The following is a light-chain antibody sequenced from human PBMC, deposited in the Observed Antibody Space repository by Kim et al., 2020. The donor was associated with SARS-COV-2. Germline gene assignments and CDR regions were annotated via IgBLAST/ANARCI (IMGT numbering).Light chain of an antibody. CDR1: QSVSNYY. CDR3: KQCGRSPWT. V-gene: IGKV3-20*01. J-gene: IGKJ1*01. CDR2: GAS. Sequence: EIVLTQSPGTLSLSPGERATLSCRASQSVSNYYLAWYQQKPGQAPRLLIYGASGRATGIPDRFSGSGSGTDFTLTISRLEPEDFAVFYCKQCGRSPWTFGQGTKLEI.